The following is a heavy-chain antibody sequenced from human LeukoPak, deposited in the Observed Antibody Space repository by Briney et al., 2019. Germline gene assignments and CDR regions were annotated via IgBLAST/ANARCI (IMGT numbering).Heavy chain of an antibody. D-gene: IGHD5-12*01. CDR1: GFTFSDYY. J-gene: IGHJ4*02. V-gene: IGHV3-11*01. CDR2: ISSSGSTI. CDR3: ARELPPLPRGYADY. Sequence: PGGSLRLSCAASGFTFSDYYMSWIRQAPGKGLEWVSYISSSGSTIYYADSVKGRFTISRDNAKNSLYLQMNGLRAEDTAVYYCARELPPLPRGYADYWGQGTLVTVSS.